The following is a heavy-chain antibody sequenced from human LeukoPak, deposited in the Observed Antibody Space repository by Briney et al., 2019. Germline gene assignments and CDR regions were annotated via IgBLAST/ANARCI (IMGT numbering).Heavy chain of an antibody. V-gene: IGHV3-21*01. CDR3: ARDVGASAPDAFDI. CDR2: ISSSSNYI. J-gene: IGHJ3*02. CDR1: GFTFSTYN. Sequence: GGSLRLSCAASGFTFSTYNMNWVRQAPGKGLEWVSSISSSSNYIYYADSVKGRFTISRDNAKDSLYLQMNSLRAEDTDVYYCARDVGASAPDAFDIWGQGTMVTVSS. D-gene: IGHD1-26*01.